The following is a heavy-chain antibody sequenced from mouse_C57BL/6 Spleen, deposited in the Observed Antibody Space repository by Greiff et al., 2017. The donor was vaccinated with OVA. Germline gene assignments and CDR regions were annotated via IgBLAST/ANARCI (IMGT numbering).Heavy chain of an antibody. Sequence: QVQLQQPGAELVKPGASVKMSCKASGYTFTSYWITWVKQRPGQGLEWIGDIYPGSGSTNYNEKFKSKATLTVDTSSSTAYMQLSSLTSEDSAVYYCASDYYGSRYWYFDVWGTGTTVTVSS. V-gene: IGHV1-55*01. CDR1: GYTFTSYW. J-gene: IGHJ1*03. CDR3: ASDYYGSRYWYFDV. CDR2: IYPGSGST. D-gene: IGHD1-1*01.